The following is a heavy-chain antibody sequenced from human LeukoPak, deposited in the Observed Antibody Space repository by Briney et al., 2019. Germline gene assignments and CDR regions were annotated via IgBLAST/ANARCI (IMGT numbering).Heavy chain of an antibody. D-gene: IGHD6-19*01. Sequence: ASVKVSCKASGYTFTSYDINWVRQATGQGLEWMGWMNPNSGNTGYAQKFQGRVTMTRNTSISTAYMELSSLRSEDTAVYYCAGGRRAVAGTVVYYFDYWGQGTLVTVSS. CDR1: GYTFTSYD. CDR2: MNPNSGNT. CDR3: AGGRRAVAGTVVYYFDY. V-gene: IGHV1-8*01. J-gene: IGHJ4*02.